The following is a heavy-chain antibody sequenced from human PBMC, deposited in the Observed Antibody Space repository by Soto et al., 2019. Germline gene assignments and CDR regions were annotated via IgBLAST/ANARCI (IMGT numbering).Heavy chain of an antibody. Sequence: DVQLVESGGGLVKPGGSLRLSCAASGFTFSSYSMNWVRQAPGKGLEWVSSISSISSYIYDADSVKGRFTISVYNDKNSLYLQMNSLRDEDTAVYYCASGSGSYPNPYYYRMDVWGQGTTVTVSS. CDR2: ISSISSYI. D-gene: IGHD1-26*01. CDR3: ASGSGSYPNPYYYRMDV. CDR1: GFTFSSYS. V-gene: IGHV3-21*03. J-gene: IGHJ6*02.